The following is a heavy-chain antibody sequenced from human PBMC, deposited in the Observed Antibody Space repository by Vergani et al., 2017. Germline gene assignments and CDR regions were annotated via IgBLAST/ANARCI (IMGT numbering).Heavy chain of an antibody. J-gene: IGHJ5*02. V-gene: IGHV4-34*01. CDR2: INHSGST. Sequence: QVQLQQWGAGLLKPSETLSLTCAVYGGSFSGYYWSWIRQPPGKGLEWIGEINHSGSTNYNPSLKSRVTISVDTSKNQFSLKLSSVTAADTAVYYCARHYDSSGYYSSRWFDPWGQGTLVTVSS. D-gene: IGHD3-22*01. CDR3: ARHYDSSGYYSSRWFDP. CDR1: GGSFSGYY.